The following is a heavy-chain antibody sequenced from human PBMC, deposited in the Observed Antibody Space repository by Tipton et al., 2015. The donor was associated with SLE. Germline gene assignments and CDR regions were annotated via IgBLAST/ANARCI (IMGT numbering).Heavy chain of an antibody. CDR3: ARVSDYYDSSGYYPASYYFDY. CDR2: IYTSGST. Sequence: LRLSCTVSGGSISSGSYYWSWIRQPAGKGLEWIGRIYTSGSTNYNPSLKSRVTISVDTSKNQFSLKLSSVTAADTAVYYCARVSDYYDSSGYYPASYYFDYWGQGTLVTVSS. V-gene: IGHV4-61*02. CDR1: GGSISSGSYY. D-gene: IGHD3-22*01. J-gene: IGHJ4*02.